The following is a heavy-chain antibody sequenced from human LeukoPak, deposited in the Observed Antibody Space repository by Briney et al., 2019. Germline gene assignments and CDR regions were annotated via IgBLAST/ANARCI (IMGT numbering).Heavy chain of an antibody. Sequence: GGSLRLSCAASGFTFSSYGMHWVRQAPGKGLEWVAVISYDGSNKYYADSVKGRFTISRDNSENTVYLQMNSLRAEDTAVYYCARERADMVRGVNDAFDIWGQGTMVTVSS. D-gene: IGHD3-10*01. CDR1: GFTFSSYG. J-gene: IGHJ3*02. V-gene: IGHV3-30*03. CDR3: ARERADMVRGVNDAFDI. CDR2: ISYDGSNK.